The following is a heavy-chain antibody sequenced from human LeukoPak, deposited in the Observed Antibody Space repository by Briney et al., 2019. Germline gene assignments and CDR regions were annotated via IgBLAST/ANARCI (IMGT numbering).Heavy chain of an antibody. D-gene: IGHD3-10*01. J-gene: IGHJ3*02. CDR3: ARSDGYGLVGI. Sequence: PSETLSLTCSVSDVSISSGSNYWGWIRQPPGKTLEWIGSIYSSGSTYYTPSLKSRVIILFDTAKNHFSLNLSSVTAADTAVHYCARSDGYGLVGIWGQGTMVTVSS. CDR1: DVSISSGSNY. V-gene: IGHV4-39*07. CDR2: IYSSGST.